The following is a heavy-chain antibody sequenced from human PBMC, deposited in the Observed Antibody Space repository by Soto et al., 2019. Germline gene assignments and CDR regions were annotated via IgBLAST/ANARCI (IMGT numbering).Heavy chain of an antibody. Sequence: ASVKVSCKASGYTFTSYYMHWVRQAPGQGLEWMGIINPSGGSTSYAQKFQGRVTMTRDTSTSTVYMELSSLRSEDTAVYYCARDNSHYGSGSYFSWFDPWGQGTLVTVSS. CDR3: ARDNSHYGSGSYFSWFDP. V-gene: IGHV1-46*01. CDR2: INPSGGST. CDR1: GYTFTSYY. J-gene: IGHJ5*02. D-gene: IGHD3-10*01.